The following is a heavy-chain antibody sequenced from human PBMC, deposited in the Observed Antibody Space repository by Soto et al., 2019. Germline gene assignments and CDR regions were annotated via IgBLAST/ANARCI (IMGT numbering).Heavy chain of an antibody. CDR2: INHSGST. J-gene: IGHJ6*03. V-gene: IGHV4-34*01. D-gene: IGHD2-15*01. Sequence: SETLSLTCAVYGGSFSGYYWSWIRQPPGKGLEWIGEINHSGSTNYNPSLKSRVTISVDTSKNQFSLKLSSVTAADTAVYYCARGTPYVVVVAAKSGYYYYMDVWGKGTTVTVSS. CDR3: ARGTPYVVVVAAKSGYYYYMDV. CDR1: GGSFSGYY.